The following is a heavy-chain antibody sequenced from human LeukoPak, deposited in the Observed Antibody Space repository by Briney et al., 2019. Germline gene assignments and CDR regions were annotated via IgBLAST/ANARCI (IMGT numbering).Heavy chain of an antibody. V-gene: IGHV3-33*01. CDR3: ARETGTTNYYYYYGMDV. CDR1: GFTFSSYG. J-gene: IGHJ6*02. CDR2: IWYDGSNK. Sequence: QTGGSLRLSCAASGFTFSSYGMHWVRQAPGKGLEWVAVIWYDGSNKYYADSVKGRFTISRDNSKNTLYPQMNSLRAEDTAVYYCARETGTTNYYYYYGMDVWGQGTTVTVSS. D-gene: IGHD1-7*01.